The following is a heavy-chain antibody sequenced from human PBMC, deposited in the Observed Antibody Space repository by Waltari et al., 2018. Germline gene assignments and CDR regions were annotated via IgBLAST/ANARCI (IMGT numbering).Heavy chain of an antibody. CDR2: IYTSGST. D-gene: IGHD6-13*01. Sequence: QVQLQESGPGLVKPSQTLSLTCTVSGGSISSGSYYWIWIRQPAGMGLAWIGRIYTSGSTNDNPSHKSRVTTSVDTSKTQCALMLSSVTAADTAVYYGASTGDSSSWTVDYWGQGTLVTVSS. CDR1: GGSISSGSYY. V-gene: IGHV4-61*02. J-gene: IGHJ4*02. CDR3: ASTGDSSSWTVDY.